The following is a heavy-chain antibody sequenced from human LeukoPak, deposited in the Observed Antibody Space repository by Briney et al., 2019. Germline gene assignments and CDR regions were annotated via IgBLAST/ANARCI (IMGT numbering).Heavy chain of an antibody. CDR1: GFTFSSYW. CDR2: IKQDGSEK. Sequence: GGSLRLSCAASGFTFSSYWMSWVRQAPGTGLEWVANIKQDGSEKYYVDSVKGRFTISRDNAKNSLYLQMNSLRAEDTAVYYCARDRFRGVVVPAAIGNWGQGTLVTVSS. CDR3: ARDRFRGVVVPAAIGN. V-gene: IGHV3-7*01. J-gene: IGHJ4*02. D-gene: IGHD2-2*01.